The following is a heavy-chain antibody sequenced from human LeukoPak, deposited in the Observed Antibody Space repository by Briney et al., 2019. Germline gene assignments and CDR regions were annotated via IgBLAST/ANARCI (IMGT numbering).Heavy chain of an antibody. CDR3: ARDSLAAAGIDAFDI. V-gene: IGHV1-46*01. CDR2: INPSDGST. CDR1: GYTFTSYY. D-gene: IGHD6-13*01. J-gene: IGHJ3*02. Sequence: ASVKVSCKASGYTFTSYYMHWVRQAPGQGLEWMGIINPSDGSTSYAQKFQGRVTMTRDTSTSTVYMELSSLRSEDTAVYYCARDSLAAAGIDAFDIWGQGTMVTVSS.